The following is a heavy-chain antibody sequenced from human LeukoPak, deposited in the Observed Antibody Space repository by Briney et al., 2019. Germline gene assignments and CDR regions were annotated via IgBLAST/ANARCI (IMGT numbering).Heavy chain of an antibody. CDR1: GFTFSDYY. D-gene: IGHD5-18*01. CDR3: AKEVNTAMVFDY. CDR2: ISSSGSTI. V-gene: IGHV3-11*04. Sequence: GGSLRLSCAASGFTFSDYYMSWIRQAPGKGLEWVSYISSSGSTIYYADSVKGRFTISRDNAKNSLYLQMNSLRAEDTAVYYCAKEVNTAMVFDYWGQGTLVTVSS. J-gene: IGHJ4*02.